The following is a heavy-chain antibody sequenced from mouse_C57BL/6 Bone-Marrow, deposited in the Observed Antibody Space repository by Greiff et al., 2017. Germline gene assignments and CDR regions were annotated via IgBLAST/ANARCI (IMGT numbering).Heavy chain of an antibody. Sequence: EVQGVESGGGLVKPGGSLKLSCAASGFTFSSYAMSWVRQTPEKRLEWVATISDGGRYTYYPDNVKGRFTISRDNAKNNLYLQMSHLKSEDTAMYYCARNRYGSSYSDDWGQGTTLTVSS. D-gene: IGHD1-1*01. CDR3: ARNRYGSSYSDD. CDR1: GFTFSSYA. CDR2: ISDGGRYT. J-gene: IGHJ2*01. V-gene: IGHV5-4*01.